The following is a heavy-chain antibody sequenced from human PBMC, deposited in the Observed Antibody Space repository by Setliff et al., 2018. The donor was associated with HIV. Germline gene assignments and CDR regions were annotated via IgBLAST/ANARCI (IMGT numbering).Heavy chain of an antibody. V-gene: IGHV4-39*01. J-gene: IGHJ6*03. CDR2: IYYSGST. CDR3: ARHDYYYYYYMDV. CDR1: GGSIYGSDYY. Sequence: PSETLSLTCTVSGGSIYGSDYYWGWIRQPPGKGLESIGSIYYSGSTYYKPSLKSRVTISVDTSKNQFSLKLSSVTAADTAVYYCARHDYYYYYYMDVWGKGTTVTVSS.